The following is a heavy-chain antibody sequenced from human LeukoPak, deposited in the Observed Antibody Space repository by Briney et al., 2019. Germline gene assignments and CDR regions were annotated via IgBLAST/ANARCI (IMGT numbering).Heavy chain of an antibody. CDR1: GGSISSSSYY. D-gene: IGHD2-2*01. J-gene: IGHJ5*02. CDR3: ARGYIVVVPAAMGRRGRWFDP. V-gene: IGHV4-39*07. Sequence: SETLSLTCTVSGGSISSSSYYWSWIRQPPGKGLEWIGEINHSGSTNYNPSLKSRVTISVDTSKNQFSLKLSSVTAADTAVYYCARGYIVVVPAAMGRRGRWFDPWGQGTLVTVSS. CDR2: INHSGST.